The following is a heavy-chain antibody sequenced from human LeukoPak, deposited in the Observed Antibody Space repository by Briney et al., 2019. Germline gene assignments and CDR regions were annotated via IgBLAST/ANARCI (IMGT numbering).Heavy chain of an antibody. CDR3: AKGSKGTYDY. CDR1: GFTFRNHG. J-gene: IGHJ4*02. Sequence: GGSLRLSCAASGFTFRNHGMHWVRQAPGKGLEWVAVVWYDGSNQYYADSVKGRFTISRDNSKNTLSLQMDSLRDEDTAMYYCAKGSKGTYDYWGQGTLVTVSS. V-gene: IGHV3-33*06. CDR2: VWYDGSNQ.